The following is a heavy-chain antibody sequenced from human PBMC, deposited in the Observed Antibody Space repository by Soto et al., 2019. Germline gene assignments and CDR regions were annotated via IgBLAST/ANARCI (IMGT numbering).Heavy chain of an antibody. CDR2: IDPNDSEI. CDR1: GYNFTDYR. CDR3: ARPRGYIYGHWDFDL. Sequence: GESLKISCKGSGYNFTDYRINWLRQKPGKGLEWIGRIDPNDSEINYSPAFQGHATISADKSISTAYLQWSSLKASDTAMYYCARPRGYIYGHWDFDLWGQGTLVTVSS. J-gene: IGHJ4*02. V-gene: IGHV5-10-1*01. D-gene: IGHD5-18*01.